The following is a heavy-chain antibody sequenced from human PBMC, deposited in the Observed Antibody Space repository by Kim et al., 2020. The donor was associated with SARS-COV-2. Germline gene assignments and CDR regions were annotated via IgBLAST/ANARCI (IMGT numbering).Heavy chain of an antibody. CDR1: GYTFTSYY. V-gene: IGHV1-46*01. D-gene: IGHD3-10*01. CDR2: INPSGGST. J-gene: IGHJ6*02. Sequence: ASVKVSCKASGYTFTSYYMHWVRQAPGQGLEWMGIINPSGGSTSYAQKFQGRVTMTRDTSTSTVYMELSSLRSEDTAVYYCARDSHDYYYGSGSYYNPDVSGQGTTVTVSS. CDR3: ARDSHDYYYGSGSYYNPDV.